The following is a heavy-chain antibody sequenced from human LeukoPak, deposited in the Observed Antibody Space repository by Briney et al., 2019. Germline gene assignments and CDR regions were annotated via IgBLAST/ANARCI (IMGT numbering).Heavy chain of an antibody. CDR2: MNPNSGNT. CDR1: GYTFTSYD. J-gene: IGHJ4*02. D-gene: IGHD3-22*01. V-gene: IGHV1-8*03. Sequence: GASVKVSCKASGYTFTSYDIIWVRQATGQGFEWMGWMNPNSGNTGYAQKFQGRVTITRNTSISTAYMELNSLRSEDTAVYYCARGSGYLRVGYWGQGTLVTVSS. CDR3: ARGSGYLRVGY.